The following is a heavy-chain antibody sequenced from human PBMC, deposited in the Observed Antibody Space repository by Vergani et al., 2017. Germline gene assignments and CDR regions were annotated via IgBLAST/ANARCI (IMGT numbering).Heavy chain of an antibody. CDR3: ARHRCSGGFFPSSYFYWMDV. CDR1: DYSIMTNPY. CDR2: IHHSGDT. V-gene: IGHV4-38-2*01. D-gene: IGHD3-9*01. Sequence: QVQLQESGPGLVKPSETLTLTCDVSDYSIMTNPYWGWFRQSPGKGLEWIGWIHHSGDTHYNSSLKSRVSISIVSSSKFSLSLTSVTAADTAIYYCARHRCSGGFFPSSYFYWMDVWGHGTTVTVSS. J-gene: IGHJ6*02.